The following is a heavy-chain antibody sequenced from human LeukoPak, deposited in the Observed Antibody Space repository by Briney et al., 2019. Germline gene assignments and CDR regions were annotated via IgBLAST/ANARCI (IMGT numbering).Heavy chain of an antibody. CDR3: ARRSRNGLDAFDI. V-gene: IGHV1-2*02. Sequence: ASVKVSCKASAYTFTGYYLQWVRQAPGQGLQWMGWIDPNNDDTEYAQKFQGRVTMTKDRSISTAYMVLGRLTSDDTAVYYCARRSRNGLDAFDIWGQGTMVTVSS. D-gene: IGHD1-14*01. CDR2: IDPNNDDT. J-gene: IGHJ3*02. CDR1: AYTFTGYY.